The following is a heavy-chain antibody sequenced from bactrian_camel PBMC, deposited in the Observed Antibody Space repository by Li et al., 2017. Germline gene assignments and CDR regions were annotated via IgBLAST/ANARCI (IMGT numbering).Heavy chain of an antibody. D-gene: IGHD1*01. CDR1: GYPGSSKC. V-gene: IGHV3S40*01. J-gene: IGHJ4*01. CDR2: IDTSGGIT. Sequence: DVQLVESGGGLVQPGGSLRLSCAASGYPGSSKCMAWFRQAPGTEREGVAAIDTSGGITVYTDTVKGRFTISQDNAKSTVYLQMNSLKPEDAGMYYCATNVVLGMCPRAYEWRYWGQGTQVTVS. CDR3: ATNVVLGMCPRAYEWRY.